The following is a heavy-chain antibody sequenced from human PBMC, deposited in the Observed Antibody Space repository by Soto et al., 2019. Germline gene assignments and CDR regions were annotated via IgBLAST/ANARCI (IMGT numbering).Heavy chain of an antibody. CDR3: ASIPILVYYYDSSGFDY. V-gene: IGHV4-4*02. J-gene: IGHJ4*02. Sequence: LGWIGEIYHSGRTTYNPYLKSRVTISVDKSKNQFSLKLSSVTAADTAVYYYASIPILVYYYDSSGFDYWGQGPLVTVSS. CDR2: IYHSGRT. D-gene: IGHD3-22*01.